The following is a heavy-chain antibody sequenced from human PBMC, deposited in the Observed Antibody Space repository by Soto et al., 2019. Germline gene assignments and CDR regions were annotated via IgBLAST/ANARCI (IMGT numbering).Heavy chain of an antibody. D-gene: IGHD1-1*01. Sequence: GAPLRHSSAASGLTFSRHWMTCVREAAGKGLECVVNIEVVGSERHFVHSVKGRFTISRDNAKNSMYLQMSSLRDEDTAVYYCVRMEAIHGLGLCGRGT. CDR3: VRMEAIHGLGL. J-gene: IGHJ2*01. CDR1: GLTFSRHW. CDR2: IEVVGSER. V-gene: IGHV3-7*01.